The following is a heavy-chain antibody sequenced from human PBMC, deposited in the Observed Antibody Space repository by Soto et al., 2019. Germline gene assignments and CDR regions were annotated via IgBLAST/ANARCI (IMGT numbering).Heavy chain of an antibody. J-gene: IGHJ6*02. V-gene: IGHV3-48*02. CDR2: IHSDASNM. CDR1: GFDFRNFY. CDR3: ARVTAHGTGFYAMDV. Sequence: HPGGSLRLSCGASGFDFRNFYMSWVRQAPGQRLEWVSYIHSDASNMYYADSVKGRFTISRDNAKNSLYLRMNSLRDDDTAVYYCARVTAHGTGFYAMDVWGQGTTVTVSS. D-gene: IGHD5-18*01.